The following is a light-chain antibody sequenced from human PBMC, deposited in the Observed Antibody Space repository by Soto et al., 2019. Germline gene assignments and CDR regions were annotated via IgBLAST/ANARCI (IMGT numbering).Light chain of an antibody. Sequence: EIVFTQSPATLSVSQGERATLSCRASHGVSSSLAWYQQKFGQAPRLLIYDASNRATGIPARFSGSGSGTEFTLTISSLQSEDFATYYCQQYNSSQTFGQGTKVDIK. J-gene: IGKJ1*01. CDR1: HGVSSS. V-gene: IGKV3-15*01. CDR3: QQYNSSQT. CDR2: DAS.